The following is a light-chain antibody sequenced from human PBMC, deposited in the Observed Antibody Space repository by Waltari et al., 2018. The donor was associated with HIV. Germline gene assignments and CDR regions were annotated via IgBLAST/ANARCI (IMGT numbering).Light chain of an antibody. CDR2: GDN. V-gene: IGLV3-19*01. Sequence: SSELTQDPAVSVALGQTVRITCQGARLRSYYASWYQQKPGQAPLLVVYGDNKRPSGIPDRFSGSSSGNTASLTITGAQAEDEADYYCNSRDSSGHHLVFAAATTVTVL. J-gene: IGLJ1*01. CDR3: NSRDSSGHHLV. CDR1: RLRSYY.